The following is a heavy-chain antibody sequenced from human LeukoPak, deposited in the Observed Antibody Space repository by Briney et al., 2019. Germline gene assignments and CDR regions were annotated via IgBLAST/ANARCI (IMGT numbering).Heavy chain of an antibody. CDR3: ARRGYYSDSSGYYYYFDY. D-gene: IGHD3-22*01. Sequence: KASETLSLTCTVSGGSISSSSHYWGWIRQPPGKGLEWIGSIYYSGSTYYNPSLKSRVTISVDTSKNQFSLKLSSMTAADTAMYYCARRGYYSDSSGYYYYFDYWGQGTLVTVSS. CDR1: GGSISSSSHY. J-gene: IGHJ4*02. V-gene: IGHV4-39*01. CDR2: IYYSGST.